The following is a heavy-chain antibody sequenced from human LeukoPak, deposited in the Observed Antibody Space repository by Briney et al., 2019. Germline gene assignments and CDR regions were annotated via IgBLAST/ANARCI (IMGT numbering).Heavy chain of an antibody. CDR2: MNPNSGNT. D-gene: IGHD3-3*01. Sequence: GASVKVSCKASGYTFTSYDINWVRQATGQGLEWMGWMNPNSGNTGYAQKFQGRVTITRNTSISTAYMELSSLRSEDTAVYYCARGRFLEWPNWFDPWGQGTLVTVSS. V-gene: IGHV1-8*03. J-gene: IGHJ5*02. CDR3: ARGRFLEWPNWFDP. CDR1: GYTFTSYD.